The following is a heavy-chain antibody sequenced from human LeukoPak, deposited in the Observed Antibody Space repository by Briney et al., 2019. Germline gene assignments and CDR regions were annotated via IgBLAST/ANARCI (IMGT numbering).Heavy chain of an antibody. J-gene: IGHJ4*02. CDR2: INPNSGGT. Sequence: GASVKVSCKTSGYTFTGYYMHWVRQAPGQGLEWIGWINPNSGGTDYAQKFQGRVTMTRDTSISTAYMELSRLRSDDTAVYYCARDALDYGAPEAWDYWGQGTLVTVSS. D-gene: IGHD4-17*01. V-gene: IGHV1-2*02. CDR3: ARDALDYGAPEAWDY. CDR1: GYTFTGYY.